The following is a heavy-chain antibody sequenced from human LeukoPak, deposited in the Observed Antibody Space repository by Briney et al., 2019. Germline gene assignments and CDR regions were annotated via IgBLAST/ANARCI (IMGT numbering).Heavy chain of an antibody. V-gene: IGHV3-21*01. Sequence: GGSLRLSCAASGFTFDDYGMSWVRQAPGKGLEGVSSISSSSSYIYYADSVKGRFTISRDHAKNSLYLQMNSLRAEDTAVYYCARPIVGASDYWGQGTLVTVSS. D-gene: IGHD1-26*01. J-gene: IGHJ4*02. CDR3: ARPIVGASDY. CDR2: ISSSSSYI. CDR1: GFTFDDYG.